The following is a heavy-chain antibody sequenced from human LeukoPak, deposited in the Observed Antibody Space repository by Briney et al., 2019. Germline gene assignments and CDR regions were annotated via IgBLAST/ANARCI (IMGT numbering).Heavy chain of an antibody. CDR2: ISSSSGSI. CDR3: ARVSAAYYYYMDV. CDR1: GFTFSTYS. V-gene: IGHV3-21*01. J-gene: IGHJ6*03. Sequence: GGSLRLSCAASGFTFSTYSMNWVGQAPGKGREWVSFISSSSGSIYYADSVKGRVTISRDNAKNSLYLQMNSLRAEDTAVYYCARVSAAYYYYMDVWGKGTTVTVSS.